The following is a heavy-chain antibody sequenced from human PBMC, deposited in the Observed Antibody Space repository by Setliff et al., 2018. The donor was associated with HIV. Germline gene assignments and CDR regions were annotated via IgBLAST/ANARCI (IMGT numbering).Heavy chain of an antibody. CDR3: ARDCSVGTCHSGGGYDTFDF. CDR2: VYLTGMT. J-gene: IGHJ3*01. V-gene: IGHV4-4*02. D-gene: IGHD2-15*01. Sequence: SETLSLTCAVSGGSISTRDWWTWVRQPAGKGLEGIGEVYLTGMTNYNPSLKSRAIMSADTSKNQFSLKLSSVTAADTAVYYCARDCSVGTCHSGGGYDTFDFWGQGTMVT. CDR1: GGSISTRDW.